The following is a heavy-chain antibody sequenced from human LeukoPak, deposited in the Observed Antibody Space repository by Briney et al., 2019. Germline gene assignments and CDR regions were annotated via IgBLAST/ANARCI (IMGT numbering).Heavy chain of an antibody. V-gene: IGHV3-74*01. CDR2: INSDGSST. D-gene: IGHD2-8*01. Sequence: HPGGSLRLSCAASGFTFSSYWMHWVRQAPGKGLVWVSRINSDGSSTSYADSVKGRFTISRDNSKNTLYLQMNSLRAEDTAVYYCAKDRRVYGGSVVFDYWGQGTLVTVSS. CDR1: GFTFSSYW. J-gene: IGHJ4*02. CDR3: AKDRRVYGGSVVFDY.